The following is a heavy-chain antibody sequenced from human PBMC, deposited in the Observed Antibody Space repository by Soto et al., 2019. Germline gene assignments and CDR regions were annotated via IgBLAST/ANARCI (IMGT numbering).Heavy chain of an antibody. V-gene: IGHV4-39*01. CDR1: GDSIRNRNYY. D-gene: IGHD3-22*01. CDR2: RYDDAST. CDR3: ARGIYLGPSGYSLDF. Sequence: QLQLQESGPGLVKPSETLSLSCSVSGDSIRNRNYYWAWIRQPPGKGLEWIVSRYDDASTFYNPSLKRRVTISIDTSKKQLSLKVTSVTAADTAVYYCARGIYLGPSGYSLDFWGQGTLVTVSS. J-gene: IGHJ4*02.